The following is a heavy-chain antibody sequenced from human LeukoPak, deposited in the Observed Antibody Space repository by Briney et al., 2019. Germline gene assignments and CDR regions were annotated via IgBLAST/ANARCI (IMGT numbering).Heavy chain of an antibody. D-gene: IGHD3-3*01. CDR1: GGSISSYY. CDR2: ISDIGSI. Sequence: SETLSLTCTVSGGSISSYYWSWIRQPPGKGLEWIAYISDIGSINYNPSLKSRVTISLDTSKNQFSLKLSSVTAADTAVYYCARGGYDFWSGYPHFDYWGQGTLVTVSS. J-gene: IGHJ4*02. V-gene: IGHV4-59*01. CDR3: ARGGYDFWSGYPHFDY.